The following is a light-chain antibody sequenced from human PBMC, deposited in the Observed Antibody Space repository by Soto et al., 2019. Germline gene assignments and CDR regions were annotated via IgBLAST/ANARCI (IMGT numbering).Light chain of an antibody. CDR1: QSVSSSS. CDR2: EAS. V-gene: IGKV3D-20*02. Sequence: IVFTPSPCPLPLSPGERATLSSRASQSVSSSSLAWYQQNPGQAPRLLIYEASSRATGIPDRFSGSGAGTDFTLTISRLELEDFAVYYCQKYRTFGQGTKVDIK. J-gene: IGKJ1*01. CDR3: QKYRT.